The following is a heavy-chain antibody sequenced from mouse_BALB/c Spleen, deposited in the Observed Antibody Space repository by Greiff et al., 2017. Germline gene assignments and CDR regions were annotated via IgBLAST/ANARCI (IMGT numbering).Heavy chain of an antibody. V-gene: IGHV7-3*02. CDR1: ATTSNDYY. CDR2: IRNKANGYTT. Sequence: DVMLVEPGGGLVQLGGPLRLPCATPATTSNDYYMSWVRQPLGKALEWLGFIRNKANGYTTEYSASVKGRFIISRDNSQSILYLQMNTLRAEDSATYYCARDYGMYYYAMDYWGQGTSVTVSS. D-gene: IGHD2-1*01. J-gene: IGHJ4*01. CDR3: ARDYGMYYYAMDY.